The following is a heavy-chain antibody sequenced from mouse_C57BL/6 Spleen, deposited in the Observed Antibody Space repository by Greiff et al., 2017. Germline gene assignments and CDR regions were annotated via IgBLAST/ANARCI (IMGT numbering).Heavy chain of an antibody. J-gene: IGHJ2*01. CDR1: GYTFTSYW. V-gene: IGHV1-55*01. CDR3: ARWKYDSPYYFDY. D-gene: IGHD2-4*01. Sequence: QVQLQQPGAELVKPGASVKMSCKASGYTFTSYWITWVKPRPGQGLEWIGDIYPGSGSTNYNEKFKSKATLTVDTSSSTAYMQLSSLTSEDSAVYYCARWKYDSPYYFDYWGQGTTLTVSS. CDR2: IYPGSGST.